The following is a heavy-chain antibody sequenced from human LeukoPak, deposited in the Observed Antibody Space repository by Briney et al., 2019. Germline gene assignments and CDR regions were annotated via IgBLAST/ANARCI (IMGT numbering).Heavy chain of an antibody. Sequence: GGSLRLSCAASGSTFDDYAMHWVRQAPGKGLEWVSAISGSGGSTYYADSVKGRFTISRDNSKNTLYLQMNSLRAEDTAVYYCASNRLVRRYYYYMDVWGKGTTVTISS. CDR2: ISGSGGST. CDR3: ASNRLVRRYYYYMDV. D-gene: IGHD6-19*01. V-gene: IGHV3-23*01. J-gene: IGHJ6*03. CDR1: GSTFDDYA.